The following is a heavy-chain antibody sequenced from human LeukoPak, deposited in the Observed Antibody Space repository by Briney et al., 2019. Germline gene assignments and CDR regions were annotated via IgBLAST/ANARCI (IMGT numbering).Heavy chain of an antibody. CDR2: IKQDGSEK. Sequence: GGSLRLSCAASGFTFGSYWMSWVRQAPGKGLEWVANIKQDGSEKYYVDSVKVRVTISRDNANNSLYLQMKSLRAEDTAVYYCARSRSDTGYYYYMDVWGKGTTVTVSS. CDR3: ARSRSDTGYYYYMDV. V-gene: IGHV3-7*01. J-gene: IGHJ6*03. D-gene: IGHD6-19*01. CDR1: GFTFGSYW.